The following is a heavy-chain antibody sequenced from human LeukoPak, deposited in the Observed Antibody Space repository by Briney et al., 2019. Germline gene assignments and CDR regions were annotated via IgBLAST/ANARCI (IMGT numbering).Heavy chain of an antibody. Sequence: GGSLRLSCAASGFTFSSYAMYWVRQVPGKGLEWVAVISYDGSNKYYADSVKGRFTISRDNPKDTLYLQMNSLRAEDTAVYYCARDLEWLSISAYYYYGMDVWGQGTAVTVSS. CDR3: ARDLEWLSISAYYYYGMDV. D-gene: IGHD3-3*01. J-gene: IGHJ6*02. CDR2: ISYDGSNK. V-gene: IGHV3-30-3*01. CDR1: GFTFSSYA.